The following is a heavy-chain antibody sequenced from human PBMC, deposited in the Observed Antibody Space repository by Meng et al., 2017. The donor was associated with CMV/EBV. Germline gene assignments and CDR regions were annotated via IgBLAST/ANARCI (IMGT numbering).Heavy chain of an antibody. CDR2: INPSGGST. CDR1: VYTLTSYY. J-gene: IGHJ6*02. Sequence: ASVKVSCKASVYTLTSYYMHWVRQAPGQGLEWMGIINPSGGSTSYAQKFQGRVTMTRDTSTSTAYMELSSLRSEDTAVYYCARRQQQLVRSYYYYGMDVWGQGTTVTVSS. D-gene: IGHD6-13*01. CDR3: ARRQQQLVRSYYYYGMDV. V-gene: IGHV1-46*01.